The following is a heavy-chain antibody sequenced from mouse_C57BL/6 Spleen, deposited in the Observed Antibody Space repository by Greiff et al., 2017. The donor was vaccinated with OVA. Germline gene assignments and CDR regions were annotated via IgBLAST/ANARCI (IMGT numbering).Heavy chain of an antibody. CDR1: GFTFSDYY. CDR3: ARSLYYGSSYWYFDV. CDR2: INYDGSST. J-gene: IGHJ1*03. Sequence: EVKLVESAGGLVQPGSSMKLSCTASGFTFSDYYMAWVRQVPEKGLEWVANINYDGSSTYYLDSLKSRFIISRDNAKNILYLQMSSLKSEDTATYYCARSLYYGSSYWYFDVWGTGTTVTVSS. D-gene: IGHD1-1*01. V-gene: IGHV5-16*01.